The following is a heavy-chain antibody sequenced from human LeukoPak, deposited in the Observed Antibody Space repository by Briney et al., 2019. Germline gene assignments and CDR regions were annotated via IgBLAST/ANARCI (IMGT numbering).Heavy chain of an antibody. Sequence: SETLSLTCAVYGGSFSSYYWSWIRQPPGKGLEWIGYIYYSGSTNYNPSLKSRVTTSVDTSKNQFSLKLSSVTAADTAVYYCARQFRGEGFFDYWGQGTLVTVSS. CDR2: IYYSGST. J-gene: IGHJ4*02. CDR3: ARQFRGEGFFDY. CDR1: GGSFSSYY. V-gene: IGHV4-59*01. D-gene: IGHD3-10*01.